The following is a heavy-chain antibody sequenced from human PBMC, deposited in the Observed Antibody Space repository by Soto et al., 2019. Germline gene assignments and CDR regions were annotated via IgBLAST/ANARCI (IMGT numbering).Heavy chain of an antibody. CDR2: INHSGST. V-gene: IGHV4-34*01. D-gene: IGHD2-2*01. CDR3: ARGRDCSSTSCYYYYYGMDV. CDR1: GGSFSGYY. J-gene: IGHJ6*02. Sequence: SETLSLTCAVYGGSFSGYYWSWIRQPPGKGLEWIGEINHSGSTNYNPSLKSRVTISVDTSKNQFSLKLSSVTAADTAVYYCARGRDCSSTSCYYYYYGMDVWGQGTTVT.